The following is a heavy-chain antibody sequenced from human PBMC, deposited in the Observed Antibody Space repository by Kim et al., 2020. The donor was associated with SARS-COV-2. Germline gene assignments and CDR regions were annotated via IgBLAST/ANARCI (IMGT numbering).Heavy chain of an antibody. CDR1: GGSISSSNW. D-gene: IGHD2-21*01. Sequence: SETLSLTCAVSGGSISSSNWWWLGRQPPGKLLGLSGEIYHSGSTNYNPSLKSRVTISVDTSKNQFSLKLSSVTAAVTAVYYCARDYCGGDSYFDWGQGTLVTVSS. V-gene: IGHV4-4*02. CDR3: ARDYCGGDSYFD. J-gene: IGHJ4*02. CDR2: IYHSGST.